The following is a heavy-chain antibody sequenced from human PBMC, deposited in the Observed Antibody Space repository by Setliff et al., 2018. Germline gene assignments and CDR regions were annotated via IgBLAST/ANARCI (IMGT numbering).Heavy chain of an antibody. CDR2: IFSGGST. CDR1: GASTTTYY. V-gene: IGHV4-4*08. Sequence: PSETLSLTCAVSGASTTTYYWSWIRQPPGKGLEWIGYIFSGGSTKFNPPLKSRVTISVDTSKNQVSLRLVSVTAADTAIYYCGRENGYCSGGACYFMFDYWGQGTLVTVSS. CDR3: GRENGYCSGGACYFMFDY. J-gene: IGHJ4*02. D-gene: IGHD2-15*01.